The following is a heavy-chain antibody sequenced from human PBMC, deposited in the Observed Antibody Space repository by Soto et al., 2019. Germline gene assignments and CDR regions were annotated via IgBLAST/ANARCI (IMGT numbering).Heavy chain of an antibody. Sequence: SETLSLTCAVSGYSISSGYYWGWIRQPPGKGLEWIGTIYDTGSTYYNPSLKSRVTISLDTSNNQFSLRLTSVTAADTAVYYCARGQRFSDWFDPWGQGTLVTVSS. J-gene: IGHJ5*02. V-gene: IGHV4-38-2*01. CDR3: ARGQRFSDWFDP. CDR2: IYDTGST. D-gene: IGHD3-3*01. CDR1: GYSISSGYY.